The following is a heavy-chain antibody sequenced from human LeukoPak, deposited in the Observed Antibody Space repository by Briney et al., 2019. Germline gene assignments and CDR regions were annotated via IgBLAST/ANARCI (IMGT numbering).Heavy chain of an antibody. CDR2: IYYSGST. CDR1: GGSISSYY. D-gene: IGHD2-2*01. V-gene: IGHV4-59*01. Sequence: SETLSPTCSVSGGSISSYYWSWIRQPPGKGLEYIGYIYYSGSTNYNPSLKSRVTISVGTSKDQFSLNLTSVTAADTAVYYCARLKCISTTCPSRYVMDVWGQGTTVTVSS. J-gene: IGHJ6*02. CDR3: ARLKCISTTCPSRYVMDV.